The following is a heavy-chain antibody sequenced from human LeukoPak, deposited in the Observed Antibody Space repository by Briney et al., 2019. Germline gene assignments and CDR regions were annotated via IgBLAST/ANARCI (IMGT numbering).Heavy chain of an antibody. J-gene: IGHJ4*02. D-gene: IGHD3-10*01. V-gene: IGHV3-30*03. CDR3: ARDKSAAADYYFDF. Sequence: GGSLRLSCAASGFTFSSYSMNWVRQAPGKGLEWVAVISVDGRDLYHADSVKGRFTISRDNSKNTLYLQMTSLRTDDTAVYYCARDKSAAADYYFDFWGQGTLVTVSS. CDR1: GFTFSSYS. CDR2: ISVDGRDL.